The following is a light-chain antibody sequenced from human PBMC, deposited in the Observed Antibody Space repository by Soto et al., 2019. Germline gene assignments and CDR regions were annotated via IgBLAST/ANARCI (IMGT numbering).Light chain of an antibody. J-gene: IGLJ1*01. CDR1: SSDVGGYNY. CDR3: ITYAGSNNLGV. CDR2: EVS. V-gene: IGLV2-8*01. Sequence: QSVLTQPPSAPGSPGQSVTISCTGTSSDVGGYNYVSWYQQHPGKAPKLVIFEVSKRPSGVPDRFSGSKSGNTASLTVSGLQAEDEADYYCITYAGSNNLGVFGTGTKVTV.